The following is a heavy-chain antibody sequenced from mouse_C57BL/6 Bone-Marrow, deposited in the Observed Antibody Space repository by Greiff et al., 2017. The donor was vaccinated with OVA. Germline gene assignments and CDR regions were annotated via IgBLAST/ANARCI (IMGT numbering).Heavy chain of an antibody. CDR3: ARQESRTGYYFDY. J-gene: IGHJ2*01. CDR1: GFTFSSYG. D-gene: IGHD4-1*01. Sequence: EVKLVESGGDLVKPGGSLKLSCAASGFTFSSYGMSWVRQTPDKRLEWVATISSGGSYTYYPDSVKGRFTISRDNAKNTLYLQMSSLKSEDTAMYYCARQESRTGYYFDYWGQGTTLTVSS. CDR2: ISSGGSYT. V-gene: IGHV5-6*01.